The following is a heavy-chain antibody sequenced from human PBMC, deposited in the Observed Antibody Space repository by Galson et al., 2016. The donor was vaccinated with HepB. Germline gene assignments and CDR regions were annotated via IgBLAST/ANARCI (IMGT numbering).Heavy chain of an antibody. D-gene: IGHD2-15*01. J-gene: IGHJ3*02. Sequence: QSGAEVKKPGASVKVSCKASGYSFSSYGISWVRQAPGQGLEWMAWISAYNGNTNYAEKFQGRVTMTTDTSTSTAYMELRSLRSDDTAVYYCARDLYCAGGSCYSEAFDIWGQGTMVTVSS. CDR3: ARDLYCAGGSCYSEAFDI. V-gene: IGHV1-18*04. CDR2: ISAYNGNT. CDR1: GYSFSSYG.